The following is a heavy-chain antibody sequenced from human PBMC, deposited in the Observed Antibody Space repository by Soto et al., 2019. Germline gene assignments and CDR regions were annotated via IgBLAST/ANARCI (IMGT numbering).Heavy chain of an antibody. D-gene: IGHD3-10*01. Sequence: QVQLVQSGAELKKPGASVKVSCKASGYTFSNYDMNWVRQATGQGPEWIGWVNPNNGETGYAQKFQGRVTLTTDISTPTSDMELTSRRPEDTQMYYCAKVSGKGSAIAFDYWCQGTVITVSS. J-gene: IGHJ4*02. CDR2: VNPNNGET. CDR1: GYTFSNYD. CDR3: AKVSGKGSAIAFDY. V-gene: IGHV1-8*01.